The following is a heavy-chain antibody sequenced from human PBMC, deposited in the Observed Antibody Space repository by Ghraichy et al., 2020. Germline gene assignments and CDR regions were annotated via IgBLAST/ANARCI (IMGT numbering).Heavy chain of an antibody. D-gene: IGHD2-2*02. CDR3: ARGSGRGYCSSTSCYTGNWFDP. CDR2: IIPIFGTA. Sequence: SVKVSCKASGGTFSSYAISWVRQAPGQGLEWMGGIIPIFGTANYAQKFQGRVTITADESTSTAYMELSSLRSEDTAVYYCARGSGRGYCSSTSCYTGNWFDPWGQGTLVTVSS. CDR1: GGTFSSYA. V-gene: IGHV1-69*13. J-gene: IGHJ5*02.